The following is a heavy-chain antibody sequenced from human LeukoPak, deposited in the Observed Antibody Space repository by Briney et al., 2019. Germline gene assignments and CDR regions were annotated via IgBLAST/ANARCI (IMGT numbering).Heavy chain of an antibody. CDR3: AKQMMERRQYYYTDV. J-gene: IGHJ6*03. V-gene: IGHV3-30*02. Sequence: GGSLRLSCAASGFTFSSYGMHWVRQAPGKGLEWLTHIRYDESATYYADSVKGRFTISRENSKNTLYLQMNSLRPEDTAVYYCAKQMMERRQYYYTDVWGKGTSVTVSS. CDR1: GFTFSSYG. CDR2: IRYDESAT. D-gene: IGHD1-26*01.